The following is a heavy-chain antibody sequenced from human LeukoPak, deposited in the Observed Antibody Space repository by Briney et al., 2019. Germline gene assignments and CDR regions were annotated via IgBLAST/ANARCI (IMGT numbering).Heavy chain of an antibody. CDR2: ISSSSSYI. Sequence: PGGSLRLSCAASGFTFSSYSMNWVRQAPGKGLEWVSSISSSSSYIYYADSVKGRFTISRDNAKNSLYLQMNSLRAEDTAVYYCARDLVRIAAAGTPFWFDYWGREPWSPSPQ. D-gene: IGHD6-13*01. V-gene: IGHV3-21*01. J-gene: IGHJ4*02. CDR3: ARDLVRIAAAGTPFWFDY. CDR1: GFTFSSYS.